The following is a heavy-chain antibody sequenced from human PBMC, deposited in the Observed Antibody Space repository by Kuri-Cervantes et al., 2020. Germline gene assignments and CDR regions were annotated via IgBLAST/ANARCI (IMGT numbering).Heavy chain of an antibody. Sequence: GGSLRLSCAASGFTFSSYAMSWVRQAPGKGLEWVSAISGSGGSTYYADSVKGRFTISRDNSKNTLYLQMNSLRAEDTAVYYCAKDSVRHIVVVTGAFDIWGQGTMVTVSS. CDR3: AKDSVRHIVVVTGAFDI. CDR1: GFTFSSYA. D-gene: IGHD2-21*02. CDR2: ISGSGGST. V-gene: IGHV3-23*01. J-gene: IGHJ3*02.